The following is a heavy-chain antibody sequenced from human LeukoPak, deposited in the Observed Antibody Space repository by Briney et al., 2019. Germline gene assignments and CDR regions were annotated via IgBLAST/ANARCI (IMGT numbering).Heavy chain of an antibody. CDR1: GGSFSGYY. CDR3: ARVVVGGSRRSDHENYYMDV. Sequence: KPSETLSLTCAVYGGSFSGYYWSWIRQPPGKGLEWIGEINHSGSTKYNPSLKSRVTISVDTSKNQFSLNLNSVAAADLAVYYCARVVVGGSRRSDHENYYMDVWGKGTTVTVSS. J-gene: IGHJ6*03. CDR2: INHSGST. V-gene: IGHV4-34*01. D-gene: IGHD2-15*01.